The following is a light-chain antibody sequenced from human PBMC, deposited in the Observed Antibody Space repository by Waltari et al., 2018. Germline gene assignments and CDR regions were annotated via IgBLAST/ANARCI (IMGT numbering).Light chain of an antibody. CDR1: QSVSSN. CDR2: GAS. CDR3: QQYNNWLALT. J-gene: IGKJ4*01. Sequence: EIVMTQSPATLSVSPGERATLSCRASQSVSSNLAWYQQKPGQAPRLLIYGASTRATGIPARFRGSGSGTEFTLTISSLQSEDFAVYYCQQYNNWLALTFGGGTKVEIK. V-gene: IGKV3-15*01.